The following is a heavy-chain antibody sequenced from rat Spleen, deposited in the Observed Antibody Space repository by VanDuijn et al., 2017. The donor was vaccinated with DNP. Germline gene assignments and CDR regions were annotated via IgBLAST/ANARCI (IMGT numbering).Heavy chain of an antibody. Sequence: EVQLVESGGGLVQPGKSLKLSCAASGFTFSHYYMAWVRQAPTKGLEWVASISTGGGDTYYRDSVKGRFTFSRNNAKSTLYLQMDSLRSEDTATYFCATRGNGGYRNWFVYWGQGTLVTVSS. V-gene: IGHV5-25*01. CDR2: ISTGGGDT. CDR3: ATRGNGGYRNWFVY. D-gene: IGHD1-11*01. J-gene: IGHJ3*01. CDR1: GFTFSHYY.